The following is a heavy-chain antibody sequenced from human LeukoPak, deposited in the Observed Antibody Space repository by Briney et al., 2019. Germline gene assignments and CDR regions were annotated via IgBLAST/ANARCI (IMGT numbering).Heavy chain of an antibody. CDR3: TRHSGYSYGAFDY. D-gene: IGHD5-18*01. CDR1: GFTFSGSA. CDR2: IRSTANGYAT. Sequence: SGGSLRLSCAASGFTFSGSALHWVRQASGKGLEWVGRIRSTANGYATAYAASVKGRFTISRDDSKNTAYLQMNSLKTEDTAVYYCTRHSGYSYGAFDYWGQGTLVTVSS. J-gene: IGHJ4*02. V-gene: IGHV3-73*01.